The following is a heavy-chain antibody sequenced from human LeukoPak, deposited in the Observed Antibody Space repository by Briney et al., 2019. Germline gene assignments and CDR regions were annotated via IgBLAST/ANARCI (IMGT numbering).Heavy chain of an antibody. CDR1: GGSISSYY. CDR3: ARVVYSGSWGYFDY. CDR2: LYYSGST. V-gene: IGHV4-59*01. Sequence: SETLSLTCSVSGGSISSYYWSWIRQPPGKGLEWIGYLYYSGSTNSNPSLKSRLTISIDTSKTQFYLKLSSVTAADTAVYYCARVVYSGSWGYFDYWGQGILVTVSS. J-gene: IGHJ4*02. D-gene: IGHD3-10*01.